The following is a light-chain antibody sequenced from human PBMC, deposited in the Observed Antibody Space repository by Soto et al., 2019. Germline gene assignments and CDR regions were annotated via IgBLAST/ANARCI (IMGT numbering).Light chain of an antibody. CDR1: QSVGSN. V-gene: IGKV3-15*01. CDR2: GAS. CDR3: QQYNNWPLT. J-gene: IGKJ1*01. Sequence: EIVMTQSPATLSVSPGERATLSCRASQSVGSNLAWYQQKPGQAPRLLIYGASPRATGIPARLSGSGSGTEFTLTIGSLQSEDFAVYYCQQYNNWPLTFGQGTKVDIK.